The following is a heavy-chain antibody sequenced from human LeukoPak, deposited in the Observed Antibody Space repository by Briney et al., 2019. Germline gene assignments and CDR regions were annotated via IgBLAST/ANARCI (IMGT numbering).Heavy chain of an antibody. CDR2: IYWNDDK. D-gene: IGHD6-13*01. CDR3: AHRFGSYSSSWYYFDY. Sequence: SGPTLVKPTQTLTLTCTFSGFSLSTSGVGVGWIRQPPGKALKWLALIYWNDDKRYSPSLKSRLTITKDTSKNQVVLTMTNMDPVDTATYYCAHRFGSYSSSWYYFDYWGQGTLVTVSS. J-gene: IGHJ4*02. V-gene: IGHV2-5*01. CDR1: GFSLSTSGVG.